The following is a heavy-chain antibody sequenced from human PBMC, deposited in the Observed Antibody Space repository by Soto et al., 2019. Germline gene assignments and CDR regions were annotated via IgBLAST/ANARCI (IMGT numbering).Heavy chain of an antibody. J-gene: IGHJ6*02. Sequence: GESLRLSCAASVFAFGNFVMRWVRQTPGKGLEWVSTITETGDDTYYTDSVKGRFTISRDNSKNTLYLQMTSLRAEDTALYYCTKASSDRNHMEVWGPGTTVTVSS. CDR2: ITETGDDT. CDR1: VFAFGNFV. V-gene: IGHV3-23*01. CDR3: TKASSDRNHMEV.